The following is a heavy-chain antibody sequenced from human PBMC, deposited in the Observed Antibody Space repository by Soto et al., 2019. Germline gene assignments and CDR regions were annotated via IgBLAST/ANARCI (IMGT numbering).Heavy chain of an antibody. J-gene: IGHJ5*02. D-gene: IGHD3-10*01. CDR2: ISGSGGST. CDR1: GFTLSSYA. CDR3: AKDPLMVRGVRALDP. V-gene: IGHV3-23*01. Sequence: EVQLLESGGGLVQPGGSLRLSCVASGFTLSSYAMTWVRQAPGKGLEWVSVISGSGGSTYYADSVKGRFTISRDNSKNMLYMQMNSLRAEDTGVYYCAKDPLMVRGVRALDPWGQGTLVTVSS.